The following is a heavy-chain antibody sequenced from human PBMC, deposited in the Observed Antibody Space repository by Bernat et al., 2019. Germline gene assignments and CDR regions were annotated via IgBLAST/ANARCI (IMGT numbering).Heavy chain of an antibody. D-gene: IGHD2-21*01. CDR3: ARDWACGGECYSNWFDP. Sequence: QVQLVESGGGVVRPGRSLRLSCAASGFSFSDYAMNWVRQAPGKGLEWVTIISHDGTNKYYADSVKGRFTISRDNSKNTLYLQMNSLRFEDTAVYYCARDWACGGECYSNWFDPWGQGTLVTVSS. CDR1: GFSFSDYA. V-gene: IGHV3-30-3*01. J-gene: IGHJ5*02. CDR2: ISHDGTNK.